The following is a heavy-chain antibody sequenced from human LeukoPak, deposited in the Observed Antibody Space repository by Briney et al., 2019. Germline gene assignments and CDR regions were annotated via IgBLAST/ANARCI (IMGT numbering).Heavy chain of an antibody. CDR3: ARESPLIVVVPAALAQGEYYFDY. CDR2: TRNKANSYNT. Sequence: GGSLRLSCAASGFTFSDDYMDWVRQAPGKGLEWVGRTRNKANSYNTEYSEYVKGRFTTSRDDSNNSLYLQMNSLKTEDTAVYYCARESPLIVVVPAALAQGEYYFDYWGQGTLVTVSS. D-gene: IGHD2-2*01. CDR1: GFTFSDDY. J-gene: IGHJ4*02. V-gene: IGHV3-72*01.